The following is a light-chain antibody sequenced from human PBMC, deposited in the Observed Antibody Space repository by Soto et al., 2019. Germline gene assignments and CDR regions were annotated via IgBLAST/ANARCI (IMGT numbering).Light chain of an antibody. Sequence: EILLTQSPATLSLSPGERDTLSCRASQSVSIYLAWYQQKPGQAPRLLIYDSSNRAAGIPARFSARGSGTDFTLFISNLEPEDSAVYYCQHRSNWPPITFGQGTRLEIK. CDR1: QSVSIY. CDR2: DSS. CDR3: QHRSNWPPIT. V-gene: IGKV3-11*01. J-gene: IGKJ5*01.